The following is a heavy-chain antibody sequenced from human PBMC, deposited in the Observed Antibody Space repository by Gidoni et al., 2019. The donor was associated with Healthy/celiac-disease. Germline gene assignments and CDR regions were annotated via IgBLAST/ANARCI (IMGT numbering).Heavy chain of an antibody. CDR1: VGTFSSYA. CDR2: IIPIFGTA. V-gene: IGHV1-69*01. D-gene: IGHD6-13*01. Sequence: QVQLEQSGAEVKKPGSSVKVSCKASVGTFSSYAISWVRQAPGQGLEWMGGIIPIFGTANYAQKFQGRVTITADESTSTAYMELSSLRSEDTAVYYCANSFRAAAFVSGMDVWGQGTTVTVSS. J-gene: IGHJ6*02. CDR3: ANSFRAAAFVSGMDV.